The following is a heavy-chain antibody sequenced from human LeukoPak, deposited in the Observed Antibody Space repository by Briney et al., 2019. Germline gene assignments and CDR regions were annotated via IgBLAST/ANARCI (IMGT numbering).Heavy chain of an antibody. V-gene: IGHV4-59*01. CDR3: ARVTGYTIEDYFDY. Sequence: SETLSLTCTVSGGSISSYYWSWIRQPPGKGLEWLGYIYYSGSTNYNPSLKSRVTISVKTSKNQFSLKLRSVTAADTAVYYCARVTGYTIEDYFDYWGQGTLVTVSS. CDR1: GGSISSYY. CDR2: IYYSGST. D-gene: IGHD3-9*01. J-gene: IGHJ4*02.